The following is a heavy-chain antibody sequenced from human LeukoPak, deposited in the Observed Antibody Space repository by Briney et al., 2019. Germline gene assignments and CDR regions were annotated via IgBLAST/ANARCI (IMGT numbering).Heavy chain of an antibody. J-gene: IGHJ4*02. CDR1: GGSISSDSYY. Sequence: SETLSLACAVSGGSISSDSYYWGRIRQPPGKGLEWIGSIYSGGTTYYNPSLKSRVTISVDASKNQFSLKLTSVTAADAAAYYCARHSRNCSGGYCYLYYWGQGTQVTVSS. D-gene: IGHD2-15*01. CDR3: ARHSRNCSGGYCYLYY. V-gene: IGHV4-39*01. CDR2: IYSGGTT.